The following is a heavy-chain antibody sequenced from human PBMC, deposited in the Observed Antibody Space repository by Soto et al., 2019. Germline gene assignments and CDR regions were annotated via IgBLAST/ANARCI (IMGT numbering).Heavy chain of an antibody. V-gene: IGHV1-18*01. CDR1: GYTFTSYG. D-gene: IGHD3-3*01. Sequence: ASVKVSWKASGYTFTSYGISWLRQAPGQGLEWMGWISAYNGNTNSPQKLQGRVTMTTDTSTSTAYMELRSLRSDDTAVYYCARSSITIFGVVITPNWFDPWGQGTLVTVSS. CDR3: ARSSITIFGVVITPNWFDP. J-gene: IGHJ5*02. CDR2: ISAYNGNT.